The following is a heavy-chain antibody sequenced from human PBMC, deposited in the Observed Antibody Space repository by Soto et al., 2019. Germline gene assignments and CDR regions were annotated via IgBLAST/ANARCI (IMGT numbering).Heavy chain of an antibody. CDR3: ARRGRGYSYGYPSGFDY. CDR1: GGSFSGYY. D-gene: IGHD5-18*01. V-gene: IGHV4-34*01. CDR2: INHSGST. J-gene: IGHJ4*02. Sequence: SETLSLTCAVYGGSFSGYYWSWIRQPPGKGLEWIGEINHSGSTNYNPSLKGRVTISVDTSKNQFSLKLSSVTAADTAMYYCARRGRGYSYGYPSGFDYWGQGTLVTVSS.